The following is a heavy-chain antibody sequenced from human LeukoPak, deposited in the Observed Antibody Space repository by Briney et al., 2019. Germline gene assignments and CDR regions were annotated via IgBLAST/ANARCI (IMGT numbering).Heavy chain of an antibody. Sequence: GSLRLSCAASGFTFSSYAMSWVRQAPGKGLEWVSAISGSGGSTYYADSVKGRFTISRDNSKNTLYLQMNSLRAEDTAVYYCAKEVVGIVVVTAITQPYGMDVWGQGTTVTVSS. D-gene: IGHD2-21*02. CDR1: GFTFSSYA. CDR3: AKEVVGIVVVTAITQPYGMDV. J-gene: IGHJ6*02. V-gene: IGHV3-23*01. CDR2: ISGSGGST.